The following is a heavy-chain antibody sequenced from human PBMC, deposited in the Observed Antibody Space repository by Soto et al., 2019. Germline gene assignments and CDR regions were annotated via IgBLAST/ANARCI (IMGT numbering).Heavy chain of an antibody. CDR1: GGTFSSYT. D-gene: IGHD3-16*02. J-gene: IGHJ4*02. CDR2: IIPILGIA. Sequence: QVQLVQSGAEVKKPGSSVKVSCKASGGTFSSYTISWVRQAPGQGLEWMGRIIPILGIANYAQKFQGRVTITADKSTSTAYMELSSLRSEDTAVYYCARDRDSIWGSYRYNSFDYWGQGTLVTVSS. CDR3: ARDRDSIWGSYRYNSFDY. V-gene: IGHV1-69*08.